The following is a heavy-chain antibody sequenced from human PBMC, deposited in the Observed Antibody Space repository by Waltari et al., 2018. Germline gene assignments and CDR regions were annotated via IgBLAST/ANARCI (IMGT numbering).Heavy chain of an antibody. CDR3: ASLAIAAAGGNIDY. CDR1: GFTFSSYA. D-gene: IGHD6-13*01. CDR2: ISYDGSNK. Sequence: QVQLVESGGGVVQPGGSLRLSCAASGFTFSSYAMTWVRQAPGKGLEWVAVISYDGSNKYYADSVKGRFTISRDNSKNTLYLQMNSMRAEDTAVYYCASLAIAAAGGNIDYWGQGTLVTVSS. J-gene: IGHJ4*02. V-gene: IGHV3-30-3*01.